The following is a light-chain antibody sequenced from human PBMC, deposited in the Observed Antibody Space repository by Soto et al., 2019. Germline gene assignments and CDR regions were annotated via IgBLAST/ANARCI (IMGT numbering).Light chain of an antibody. Sequence: DLQMTQSPSSLSASVGDRVTITCRASQDISVYLAWYQQKPGKVPKLLIYSASTLQSGVPSRFSGSGSGTDFTLTISSLQPEDVATYYCQKFNTAPPTFGQGTRLEIK. J-gene: IGKJ5*01. CDR3: QKFNTAPPT. V-gene: IGKV1-27*01. CDR1: QDISVY. CDR2: SAS.